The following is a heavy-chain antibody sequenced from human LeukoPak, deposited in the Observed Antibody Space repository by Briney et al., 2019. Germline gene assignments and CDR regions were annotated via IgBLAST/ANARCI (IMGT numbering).Heavy chain of an antibody. D-gene: IGHD1-26*01. J-gene: IGHJ3*02. V-gene: IGHV1-24*01. Sequence: ASVKVSCKVSGYTLTELSMHWVRQAPGKGLEWMGGFDPEDGETIYAQKFQGRVTMTEDTSTDTAYMELSSLRSEDTAVYYCARLQGATRPYDAFDIWGQGTMVTVSS. CDR2: FDPEDGET. CDR1: GYTLTELS. CDR3: ARLQGATRPYDAFDI.